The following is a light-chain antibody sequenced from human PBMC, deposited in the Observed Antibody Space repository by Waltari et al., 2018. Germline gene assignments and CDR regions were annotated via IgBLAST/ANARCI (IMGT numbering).Light chain of an antibody. Sequence: EIVLTQSPGTLSLSPGERATLSCRASQSVNVNYLAWYQQKFGQTPRLLIYGASNRAAGIPDRFSGSGSGTDFTLTISRLEPEDSAVYYCQQYGDGSFTFGQGTKLEI. V-gene: IGKV3-20*01. J-gene: IGKJ2*01. CDR3: QQYGDGSFT. CDR2: GAS. CDR1: QSVNVNY.